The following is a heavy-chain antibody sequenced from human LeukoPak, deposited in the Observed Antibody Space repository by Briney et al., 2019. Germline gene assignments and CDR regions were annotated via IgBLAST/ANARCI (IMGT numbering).Heavy chain of an antibody. D-gene: IGHD3-22*01. CDR2: IKHNGGEK. V-gene: IGHV3-7*01. Sequence: GGSLRLSCVASGSTFTDYFMSWVRQAPGKGLEWVASIKHNGGEKYYVNSVKGRFTISRDNAKNSLYLEMSSLRVEDTAVYYCARDRGWRSSGYYLYHFDYWGQGTLVTFAS. CDR1: GSTFTDYF. J-gene: IGHJ4*02. CDR3: ARDRGWRSSGYYLYHFDY.